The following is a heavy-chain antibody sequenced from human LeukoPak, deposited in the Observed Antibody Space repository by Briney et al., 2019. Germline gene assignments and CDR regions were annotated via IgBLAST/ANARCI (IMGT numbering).Heavy chain of an antibody. J-gene: IGHJ4*02. CDR3: ARETEAFDN. CDR2: ISGSGGTT. CDR1: GFTFNNYA. V-gene: IGHV3-23*01. Sequence: GGSLRLSCAASGFTFNNYAMNWVRQAPGKGLEWVSVISGSGGTTYYADSVKGRFTISRDNSKNTLYLQMSSLRAGDTAVFYCARETEAFDNWGQGTLVTVSS.